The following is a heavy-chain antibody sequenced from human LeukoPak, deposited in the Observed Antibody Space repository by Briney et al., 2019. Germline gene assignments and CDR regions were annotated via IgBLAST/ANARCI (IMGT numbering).Heavy chain of an antibody. V-gene: IGHV4-59*03. J-gene: IGHJ4*02. CDR1: GDAISSPY. D-gene: IGHD3-22*01. CDR3: ARGYYDRSGSSNPFDS. Sequence: PSETLSLTCTVSGDAISSPYWSWIRQPPGKRLEWVGYVHYTGKTNYNPSLSNRASISVDMSKNQFSLTLTSVTLADTAVYYCARGYYDRSGSSNPFDSWGQGTLVTVSA. CDR2: VHYTGKT.